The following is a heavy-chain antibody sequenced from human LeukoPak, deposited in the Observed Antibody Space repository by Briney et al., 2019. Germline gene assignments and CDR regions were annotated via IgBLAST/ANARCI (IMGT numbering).Heavy chain of an antibody. CDR3: ARARGPRLGRMDV. Sequence: GGSLRLSCEGSGFSFINHYMTWVRQAPGKGLEGVSYISASGRTMSYTDSVKGRFTISRDNAKNSLYLQMNSLRAEDTAVYYCARARGPRLGRMDVWGKGTTVTVSS. CDR1: GFSFINHY. J-gene: IGHJ6*04. V-gene: IGHV3-11*04. D-gene: IGHD3-16*01. CDR2: ISASGRTM.